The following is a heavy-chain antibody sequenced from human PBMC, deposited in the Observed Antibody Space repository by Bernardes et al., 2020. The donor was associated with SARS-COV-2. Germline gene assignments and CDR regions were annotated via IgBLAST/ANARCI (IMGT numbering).Heavy chain of an antibody. J-gene: IGHJ6*03. CDR2: IYYSGST. V-gene: IGHV4-59*01. CDR1: GGSISSYY. D-gene: IGHD3-3*01. CDR3: ARDSPPYYDFWSGYSSYMDV. Sequence: SETLSLTCTVSGGSISSYYWSWIRQPPGKGLEWIGYIYYSGSTNYNPSLKSRVTISVDTSKNQFSLKLSSVTAADTAVYYCARDSPPYYDFWSGYSSYMDVWGKGTTVTVSS.